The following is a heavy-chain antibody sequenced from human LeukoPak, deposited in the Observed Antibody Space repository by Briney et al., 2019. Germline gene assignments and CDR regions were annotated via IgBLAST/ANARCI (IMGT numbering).Heavy chain of an antibody. CDR3: ARAMRSGYDY. CDR1: XFTXXXYG. Sequence: GGSLRLXCAASXFTXXXYGMNXXRXXPGKRLEWVSYISSSSDSIYYADSVKGRFTISRDNAENSLYLQMSSLRDEDTAVYYCARAMRSGYDYWGQGTLVTVSS. D-gene: IGHD5-12*01. CDR2: ISSSSDSI. V-gene: IGHV3-48*02. J-gene: IGHJ4*02.